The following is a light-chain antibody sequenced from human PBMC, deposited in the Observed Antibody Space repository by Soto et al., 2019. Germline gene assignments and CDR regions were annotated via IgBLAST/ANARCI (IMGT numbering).Light chain of an antibody. CDR2: AAS. V-gene: IGKV1-39*01. Sequence: DIQMTQSPSSLSASVGDRVTITCRASQSINSYLNWYQQKPGKAPKLLIYAASSLQSGVPSRFSGSGSETDFTLTISSLQPEDFATYYCQQSYSTPPTFGQGTKVEIK. CDR1: QSINSY. J-gene: IGKJ1*01. CDR3: QQSYSTPPT.